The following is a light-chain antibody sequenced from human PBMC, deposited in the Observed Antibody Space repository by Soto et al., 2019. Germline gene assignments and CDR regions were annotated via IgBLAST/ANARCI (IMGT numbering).Light chain of an antibody. CDR3: QQYNSYLIT. J-gene: IGKJ5*01. CDR2: DAS. Sequence: DIQMTQSPSTLSASVGDRVTITCRASQSISSWLAWYQQKPGKAPKILIYDASILENGVPSRFSGSGSGTEFTLTISSLQPDDFATYYCQQYNSYLITFGQGTRLEIK. CDR1: QSISSW. V-gene: IGKV1-5*01.